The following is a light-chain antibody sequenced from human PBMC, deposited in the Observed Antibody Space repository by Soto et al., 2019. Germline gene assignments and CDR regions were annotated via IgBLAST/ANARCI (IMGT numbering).Light chain of an antibody. V-gene: IGLV3-21*04. CDR3: QVWDSSSDHVV. CDR2: YDS. CDR1: DIGRKA. J-gene: IGLJ3*02. Sequence: SYELAQTPSVSVAPGQTATITCGADDIGRKAVHWYQQRPGQAPVLVIHYDSDRPSGIPERLSGSKSENTATLTISRVEVGDEADYYCQVWDSSSDHVVFGGGTKLTVL.